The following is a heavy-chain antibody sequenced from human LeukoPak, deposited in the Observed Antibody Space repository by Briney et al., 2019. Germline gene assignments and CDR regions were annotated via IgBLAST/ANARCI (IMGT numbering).Heavy chain of an antibody. CDR3: AKDAAKDLDS. CDR1: GFTFTTYS. Sequence: GRSLRLSCAASGFTFTTYSLHWVRQAPGKGLERVAVISYDGSDKYYADSVKGRFTVSRDNSKDMLYLQMNSLRTEDTAIYFWAKDAAKDLDSWGQGTLVTVSA. J-gene: IGHJ5*01. CDR2: ISYDGSDK. V-gene: IGHV3-30*04.